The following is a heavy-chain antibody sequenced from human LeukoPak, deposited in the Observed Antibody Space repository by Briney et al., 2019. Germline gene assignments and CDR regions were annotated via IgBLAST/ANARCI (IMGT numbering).Heavy chain of an antibody. V-gene: IGHV4-34*01. D-gene: IGHD6-6*01. CDR1: GGSFSGYY. CDR3: ARGVKIAARPNWFDP. J-gene: IGHJ5*02. CDR2: INHSGST. Sequence: PSETLSLTCAVCGGSFSGYYWSWIRQPPGKGLEWIGEINHSGSTNYNPSLKNRVTISVDTSKNQFSLELSSVTAADTAVYYCARGVKIAARPNWFDPWGQGTLVTVSS.